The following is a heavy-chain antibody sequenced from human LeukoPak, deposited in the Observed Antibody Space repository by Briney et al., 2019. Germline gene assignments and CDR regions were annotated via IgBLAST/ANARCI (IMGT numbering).Heavy chain of an antibody. CDR2: ISHDGATK. J-gene: IGHJ4*02. Sequence: GGTLTLSCAASGFSFSNFAIHWVRQAPGKGLEGLAVISHDGATKHYADSVKGRFTISRDNSNNSLSLQMNSLSAEDTAVYYCARARGRWHLLPLDFWGQGTLVTVSS. CDR3: ARARGRWHLLPLDF. CDR1: GFSFSNFA. D-gene: IGHD1-26*01. V-gene: IGHV3-30*04.